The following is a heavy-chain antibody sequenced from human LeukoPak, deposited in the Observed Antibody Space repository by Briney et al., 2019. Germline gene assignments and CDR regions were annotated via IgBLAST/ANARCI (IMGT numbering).Heavy chain of an antibody. Sequence: SETLSLTCGVEGASFSADHWSWVRQSPEKGLEWICEINHSGRINYNPSLKSRVTISVDTSKNQFSLKLSSVTAADTAVYYCARSVHWGIVVVTASWGRWFDPWGQGTLVTVSS. J-gene: IGHJ5*02. CDR3: ARSVHWGIVVVTASWGRWFDP. D-gene: IGHD2-21*02. CDR1: GASFSADH. CDR2: INHSGRI. V-gene: IGHV4-34*01.